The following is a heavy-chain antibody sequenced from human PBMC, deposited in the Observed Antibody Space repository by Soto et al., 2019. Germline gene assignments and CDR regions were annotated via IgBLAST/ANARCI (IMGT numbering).Heavy chain of an antibody. CDR1: GYTFTGYY. J-gene: IGHJ5*02. Sequence: GASVKVSCKASGYTFTGYYMHWVRQAPGQGLEWMGWINPNSGGTNYAQKFQGRVTMTRDTSISTAYMELSRLRSDDTAVYYCARVRNYDILTGYYGPWGQGTLVTVS. D-gene: IGHD3-9*01. CDR3: ARVRNYDILTGYYGP. V-gene: IGHV1-2*02. CDR2: INPNSGGT.